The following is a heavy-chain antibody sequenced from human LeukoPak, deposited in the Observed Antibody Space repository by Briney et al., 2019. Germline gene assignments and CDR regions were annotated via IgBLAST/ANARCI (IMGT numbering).Heavy chain of an antibody. Sequence: PGGSLRLSCAASGFTFSSYAMSWVRQAPGKGLEWVSAISGSGGSTYYADSVKGRFTISRDNSKNTLYLQMNSLRAEDTAVYYCGKRGQSSSWYLVTPECFQHRGQGSLGTLFS. D-gene: IGHD6-13*01. CDR1: GFTFSSYA. V-gene: IGHV3-23*01. CDR3: GKRGQSSSWYLVTPECFQH. CDR2: ISGSGGST. J-gene: IGHJ1*01.